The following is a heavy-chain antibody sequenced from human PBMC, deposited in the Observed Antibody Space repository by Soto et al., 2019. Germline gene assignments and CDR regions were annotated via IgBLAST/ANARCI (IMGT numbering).Heavy chain of an antibody. CDR2: IRSKANSYAT. D-gene: IGHD3-16*01. V-gene: IGHV3-73*02. Sequence: EVQLVESGGGLVQPGGSLKLSCAASGFTFSGSAMHWVRQASGKGLEWVGRIRSKANSYATAYAASVKGRFTISRDDSKNTAYLQMNSLQTEDAAVYYCTRRHHGGGGKYGMDVWGQGTTVTVSS. J-gene: IGHJ6*02. CDR1: GFTFSGSA. CDR3: TRRHHGGGGKYGMDV.